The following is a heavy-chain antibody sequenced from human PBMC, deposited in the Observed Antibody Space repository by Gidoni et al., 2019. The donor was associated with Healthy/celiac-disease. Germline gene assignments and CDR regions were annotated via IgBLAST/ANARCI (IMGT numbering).Heavy chain of an antibody. CDR1: GFTFSSYA. Sequence: QVQLVESGGGVVQPGRSLRLSCAASGFTFSSYAMHWVRQAPGKGLEWVAVISYDGSNKYYADSVKGRFTISRDNSKNTLYLQMNSLRAEDTAVYYCARGSHKIVVVNLDYWGQGTLVTVSS. J-gene: IGHJ4*02. D-gene: IGHD3-22*01. CDR2: ISYDGSNK. CDR3: ARGSHKIVVVNLDY. V-gene: IGHV3-30-3*01.